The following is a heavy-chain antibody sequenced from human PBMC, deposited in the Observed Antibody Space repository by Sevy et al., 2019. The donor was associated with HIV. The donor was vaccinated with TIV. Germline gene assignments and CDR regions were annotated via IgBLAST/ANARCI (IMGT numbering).Heavy chain of an antibody. CDR3: AKDNRPATMSNSSYYYYYGMDV. CDR2: ISWNSVSL. J-gene: IGHJ6*02. V-gene: IGHV3-9*01. Sequence: GGSLRLSCAASGFRFSDYAMHWVRQAPGKGLEWVSGISWNSVSLDYADSVKGRFTIYRDKAKNSLYLQMNRLRSEDTALYYCAKDNRPATMSNSSYYYYYGMDVWGQRTTVTVSS. D-gene: IGHD6-6*01. CDR1: GFRFSDYA.